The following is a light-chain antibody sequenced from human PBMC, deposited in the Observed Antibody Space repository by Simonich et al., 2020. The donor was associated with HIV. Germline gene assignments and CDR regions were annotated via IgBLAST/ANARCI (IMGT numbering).Light chain of an antibody. V-gene: IGKV3-11*01. J-gene: IGKJ3*01. CDR3: QQRNNWPLFT. Sequence: EIVLTQSPATLSLSPGERATLFCRARQSVRSQLAWYQQKPGQAPRLFIYDASNRATGIPARFSGSGSGTDFTLTVSSLEPEDFAVYYCQQRNNWPLFTFGPGTKVDIK. CDR2: DAS. CDR1: QSVRSQ.